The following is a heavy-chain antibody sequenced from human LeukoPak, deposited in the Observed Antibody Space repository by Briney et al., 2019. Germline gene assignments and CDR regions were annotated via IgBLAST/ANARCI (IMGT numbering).Heavy chain of an antibody. CDR1: GYTFTSYG. CDR3: ARDGSSGWSWFDP. CDR2: ISAYNGNT. D-gene: IGHD6-19*01. Sequence: GASVKVSCKASGYTFTSYGISWVRQAPGQGLEWMGWISAYNGNTNYAQKLQGRVTITRDTSASTAYMELSSLRSEDTSVYYCARDGSSGWSWFDPWGQGTLVTVSP. V-gene: IGHV1-18*01. J-gene: IGHJ5*02.